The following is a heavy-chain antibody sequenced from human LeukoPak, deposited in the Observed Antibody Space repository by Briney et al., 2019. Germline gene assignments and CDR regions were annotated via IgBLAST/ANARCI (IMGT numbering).Heavy chain of an antibody. J-gene: IGHJ6*02. D-gene: IGHD3-22*01. CDR2: IYYSGST. V-gene: IGHV4-59*08. CDR1: GGSISSYY. CDR3: ARRDSSGFYYGMDV. Sequence: PSETLSLTCTVSGGSISSYYWSWIRQPPGKGLEWIGYIYYSGSTNYNPSLKSRVTISVDTSKNQFSLKLSSVTAADTAVYYCARRDSSGFYYGMDVWGQGTTVTVSS.